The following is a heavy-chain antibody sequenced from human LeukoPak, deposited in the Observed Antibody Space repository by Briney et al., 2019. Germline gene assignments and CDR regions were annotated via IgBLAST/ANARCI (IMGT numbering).Heavy chain of an antibody. Sequence: GSLRLSCAASGFTFSSYWMHWVRQAPGKGLVWVSRINSDGSSTSYADSVKGRFTISRDNAKNTLYLQMNSLRAEDTAVYYCARVGVIVRSFDYWGQGTLVTVSS. CDR3: ARVGVIVRSFDY. CDR1: GFTFSSYW. D-gene: IGHD3-16*02. CDR2: INSDGSST. J-gene: IGHJ4*02. V-gene: IGHV3-74*01.